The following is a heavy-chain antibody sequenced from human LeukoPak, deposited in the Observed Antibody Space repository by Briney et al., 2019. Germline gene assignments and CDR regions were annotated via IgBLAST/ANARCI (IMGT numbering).Heavy chain of an antibody. D-gene: IGHD3-22*01. V-gene: IGHV4-34*01. CDR3: ARSKGGYYYYYYYMDV. J-gene: IGHJ6*03. CDR2: INYSGST. Sequence: SETLSLTCAVYGGSFSGYYWSWIRQPPGKGLEWIGEINYSGSTNYNPSLKSRVTISVDTSKNQFSLKLSSVTAADTAVYYCARSKGGYYYYYYYMDVWGKGTTVTVSS. CDR1: GGSFSGYY.